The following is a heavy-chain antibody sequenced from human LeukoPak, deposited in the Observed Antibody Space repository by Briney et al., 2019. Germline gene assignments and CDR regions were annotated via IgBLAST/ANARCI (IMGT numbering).Heavy chain of an antibody. Sequence: GGSLRLSCAASGFTFSSYAMHWVRQAPGKGLEWVAVISYDGSNKYYADSVNGRFTISRDNSKNTLYLQMNSLRAEDTAVYYCARDRPYYYDSSGYSGDFDYWGQGTLVTVSS. J-gene: IGHJ4*02. D-gene: IGHD3-22*01. CDR1: GFTFSSYA. CDR3: ARDRPYYYDSSGYSGDFDY. CDR2: ISYDGSNK. V-gene: IGHV3-30-3*01.